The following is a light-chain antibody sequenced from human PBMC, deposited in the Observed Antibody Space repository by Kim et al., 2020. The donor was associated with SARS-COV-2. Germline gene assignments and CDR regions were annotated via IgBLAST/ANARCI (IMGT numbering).Light chain of an antibody. Sequence: VSPGKTASITCCGDKLGDKYACWYQQKPGQSPVLVIYQDSKRPSGIPERFSGSNSGNTATLTISGTQAMDEADYYCQAWDSSTLYVFGTGTKVTVL. CDR2: QDS. CDR1: KLGDKY. CDR3: QAWDSSTLYV. V-gene: IGLV3-1*01. J-gene: IGLJ1*01.